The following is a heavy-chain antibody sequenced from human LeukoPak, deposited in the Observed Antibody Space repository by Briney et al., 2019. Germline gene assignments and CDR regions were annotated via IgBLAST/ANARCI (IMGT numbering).Heavy chain of an antibody. CDR3: AKYFYESGTYSFDY. Sequence: GGSLRLSCAVSGFTFSNYAMSWVRQAPAKGLEWVSAIDGGGGTTYYADSVQGRFTISRDNPKNTLYLQMNSLKAEDTAAYYCAKYFYESGTYSFDYWGQGALVTVSS. V-gene: IGHV3-23*01. D-gene: IGHD3-10*01. CDR1: GFTFSNYA. CDR2: IDGGGGTT. J-gene: IGHJ4*02.